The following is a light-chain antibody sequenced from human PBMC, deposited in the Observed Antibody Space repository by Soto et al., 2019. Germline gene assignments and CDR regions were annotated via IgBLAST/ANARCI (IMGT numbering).Light chain of an antibody. CDR2: GSS. CDR1: QTVSSSF. V-gene: IGKV3-20*01. J-gene: IGKJ2*03. Sequence: ENVLKQSPGTLSLSPGERATLSCRASQTVSSSFLAWYQQKPGQAPSLLIYGSSSRASGIPDRFSGSGSGTDFTLTISRLEREDFAVYYCQQYSSSPYSFGQGTKLEIK. CDR3: QQYSSSPYS.